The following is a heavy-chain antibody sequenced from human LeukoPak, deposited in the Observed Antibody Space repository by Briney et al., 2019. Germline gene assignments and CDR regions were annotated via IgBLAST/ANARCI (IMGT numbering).Heavy chain of an antibody. CDR2: INPSGGNT. CDR1: GYILSSYY. CDR3: ARTYCGGDCKNRYFDY. V-gene: IGHV1-46*01. J-gene: IGHJ4*02. Sequence: GASVKLSCKASGYILSSYYMHWVRQAPGQGLEWMGIINPSGGNTDYAQKFQGRVTMTRDKSTSTVYMELNSLRSEDTALYYCARTYCGGDCKNRYFDYWGQGTLVTVSS. D-gene: IGHD2-21*02.